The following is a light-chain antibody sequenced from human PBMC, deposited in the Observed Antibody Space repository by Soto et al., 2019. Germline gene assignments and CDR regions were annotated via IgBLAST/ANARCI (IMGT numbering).Light chain of an antibody. J-gene: IGKJ3*01. CDR1: QGIRNF. CDR2: AAS. V-gene: IGKV1-27*01. CDR3: QKYSSVPV. Sequence: DIQMTQSPPSLSASVGHRVTITCRASQGIRNFVAWYQQKPGKAPKLLIYAASTLQSGVPSRFSGSGSGTDFTLTINSLQPEDVATYSCQKYSSVPVFGPGTKVEIK.